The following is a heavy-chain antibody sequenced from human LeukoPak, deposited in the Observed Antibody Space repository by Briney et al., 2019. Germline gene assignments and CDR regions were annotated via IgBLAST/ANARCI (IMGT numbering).Heavy chain of an antibody. J-gene: IGHJ6*03. D-gene: IGHD6-13*01. Sequence: GGSLRLSCAASGFTFSTYSMNWVRQAPGKGLEWVSSISSSSSYIYYADSVKGRFTISRDNAKKSLYLQMNSLRAEDTAVYYCASPVHRYSSSWYSGGYYYYYMDVWGKGTTVTVSS. CDR2: ISSSSSYI. CDR1: GFTFSTYS. V-gene: IGHV3-21*01. CDR3: ASPVHRYSSSWYSGGYYYYYMDV.